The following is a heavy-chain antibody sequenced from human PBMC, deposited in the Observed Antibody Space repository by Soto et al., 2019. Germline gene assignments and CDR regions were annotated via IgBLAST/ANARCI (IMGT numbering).Heavy chain of an antibody. J-gene: IGHJ1*01. D-gene: IGHD3-22*01. CDR3: ARDLDGLHDDNSGPYPRPG. CDR2: IYHSGST. Sequence: PSETLSLTCAVSGGSISSSNWWSWVRQPPGKGLEWIGEIYHSGSTNYNPSLKSRVTISVDNSKNQFSLKLSSVTAADTDVYYCARDLDGLHDDNSGPYPRPGWGQGTLVTVSS. V-gene: IGHV4-4*02. CDR1: GGSISSSNW.